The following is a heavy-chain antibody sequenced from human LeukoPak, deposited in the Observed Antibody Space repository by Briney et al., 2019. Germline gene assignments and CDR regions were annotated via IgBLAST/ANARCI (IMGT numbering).Heavy chain of an antibody. Sequence: PSETLSITCTVSGGSISSYYWSWIRQPPGKGLEWIGYIYYSGSTNYNPSLKSRVTISVDTSKNQFSLKLSSVTAADTAVYYCARGGIAAAGTFGYWGQGTLVTVSS. CDR3: ARGGIAAAGTFGY. D-gene: IGHD6-13*01. CDR2: IYYSGST. V-gene: IGHV4-59*01. CDR1: GGSISSYY. J-gene: IGHJ4*02.